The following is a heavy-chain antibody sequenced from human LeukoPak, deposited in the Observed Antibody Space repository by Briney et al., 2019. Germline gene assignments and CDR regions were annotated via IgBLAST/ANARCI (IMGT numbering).Heavy chain of an antibody. CDR3: ARDFYSSGYPNDYYYYYMDV. Sequence: GGSLRLSCAASGFTFSGYEMNWVRQAPGKGLEWVSYISSSGRTIYNADSVKGRFTISRDNAKNTLYLQMNSLRAEDTAVYYCARDFYSSGYPNDYYYYYMDVWGKGTTVTVSS. V-gene: IGHV3-48*03. CDR1: GFTFSGYE. J-gene: IGHJ6*03. CDR2: ISSSGRTI. D-gene: IGHD3-22*01.